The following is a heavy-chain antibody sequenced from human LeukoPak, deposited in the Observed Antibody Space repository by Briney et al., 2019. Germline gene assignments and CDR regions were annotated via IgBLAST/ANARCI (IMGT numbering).Heavy chain of an antibody. V-gene: IGHV1-18*01. Sequence: ASVKVSCKASGYTFTTYGISWVRQAPGQGLEWMGWISAYNGSTNYAQKLQGRVTMTTDTSTSTAYMELRSLRSDDTAVYYCARGPFYYGSGSYYTKDYWGQGTLVTVSS. CDR3: ARGPFYYGSGSYYTKDY. D-gene: IGHD3-10*01. CDR1: GYTFTTYG. CDR2: ISAYNGST. J-gene: IGHJ4*02.